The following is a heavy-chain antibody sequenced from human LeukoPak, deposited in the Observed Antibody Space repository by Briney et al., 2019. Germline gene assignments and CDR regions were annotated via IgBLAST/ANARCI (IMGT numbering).Heavy chain of an antibody. Sequence: SETLSLTCTVSGGSISSGDYYWSWIRQPPGKGLEWIGYIYYSGSTYYNPSLKSRVTISVGTSKNQFSLKLSSVTAADTAVYYCARDYGSYGLYYYYYGMDVWGQGTTVTVSS. CDR2: IYYSGST. D-gene: IGHD3-10*01. CDR1: GGSISSGDYY. CDR3: ARDYGSYGLYYYYYGMDV. V-gene: IGHV4-30-4*01. J-gene: IGHJ6*02.